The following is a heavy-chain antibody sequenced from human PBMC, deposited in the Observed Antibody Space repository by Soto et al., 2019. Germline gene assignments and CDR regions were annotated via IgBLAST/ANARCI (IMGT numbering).Heavy chain of an antibody. CDR3: ASALGSLRWSYFFDY. D-gene: IGHD3-16*01. CDR1: GFTFSDYY. J-gene: IGHJ4*02. V-gene: IGHV3-11*01. Sequence: QVQLVESGGGLVKPGGSLRLSCAASGFTFSDYYMSWIRQAPGKGLEWVSYISSSGSTIYYADSVKGRFTISRDNAKNSLYLQMNRLRAEDTAVYYWASALGSLRWSYFFDYWGQGTLVTVSS. CDR2: ISSSGSTI.